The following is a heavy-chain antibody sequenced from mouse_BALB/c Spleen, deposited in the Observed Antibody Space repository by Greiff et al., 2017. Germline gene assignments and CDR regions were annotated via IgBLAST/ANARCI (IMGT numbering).Heavy chain of an antibody. CDR2: ISSGGSYT. V-gene: IGHV5-9-1*01. CDR1: GFTFSSYA. Sequence: EVMLVESGGGLVKPGGSLKLSCAASGFTFSSYAMSWVRQTPEKRLEWVATISSGGSYTYYPDSVKGRFTISRDNAKNTLYLQMSSLRSEDTAMYYCASRGGYDAMDYWGQGTSVTVSS. J-gene: IGHJ4*01. CDR3: ASRGGYDAMDY.